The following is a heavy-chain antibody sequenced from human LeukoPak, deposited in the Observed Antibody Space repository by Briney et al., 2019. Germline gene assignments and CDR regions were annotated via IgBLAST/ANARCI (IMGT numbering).Heavy chain of an antibody. CDR2: ISGSGGST. CDR1: GFTISSYA. V-gene: IGHV3-23*01. CDR3: AKGGFDTVTSFDY. J-gene: IGHJ4*02. Sequence: PGGSLRLSCAASGFTISSYAMSWVRQAPGKGLEWVSAISGSGGSTYYADSVKGRFTISRDNSKNTLYLQMNSLRAEDTAVYYCAKGGFDTVTSFDYWGQGTLVTVSS. D-gene: IGHD4-11*01.